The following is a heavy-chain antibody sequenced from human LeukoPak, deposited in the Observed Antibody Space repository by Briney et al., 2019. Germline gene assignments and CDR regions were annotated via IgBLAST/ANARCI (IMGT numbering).Heavy chain of an antibody. CDR2: IYYSVST. Sequence: SETLSLTCTVSGGSISSHYCSWTRQPPGKALEWIGYIYYSVSTNYNPSLKSRVTISGGTSKNQFSLKMNSVTAADTAVYYCARAKGYNYGYGIDYWGQGTLVTVSS. V-gene: IGHV4-59*11. CDR1: GGSISSHY. CDR3: ARAKGYNYGYGIDY. D-gene: IGHD5-18*01. J-gene: IGHJ4*02.